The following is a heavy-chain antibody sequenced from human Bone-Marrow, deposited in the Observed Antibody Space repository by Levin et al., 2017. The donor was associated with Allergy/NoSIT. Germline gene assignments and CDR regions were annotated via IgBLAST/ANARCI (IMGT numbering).Heavy chain of an antibody. J-gene: IGHJ5*02. V-gene: IGHV3-21*01. Sequence: GGSLRLSCAASGFTFSSYSMNWVRQAPGKGLEWVSSISSSSSHIYYADSVKGRFTISRDNAKNSLYLQMNSLRAEDTAVYYCAKAADSRGWDWFDPWGQGTLVTVSS. CDR2: ISSSSSHI. CDR3: AKAADSRGWDWFDP. D-gene: IGHD6-19*01. CDR1: GFTFSSYS.